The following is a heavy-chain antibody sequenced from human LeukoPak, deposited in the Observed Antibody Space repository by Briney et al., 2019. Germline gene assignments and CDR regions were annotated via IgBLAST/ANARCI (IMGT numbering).Heavy chain of an antibody. V-gene: IGHV1-69*13. D-gene: IGHD3-22*01. Sequence: SVKVSCKASGGTFSSYAISWVRQAPGQGLERMGGIIPIFGTANYAQKFQGRVTITADESTSTAYMELSSLRSEDTAVYYCAYTHRLSITMIVVVTSFDYWGQGTLVTVSS. J-gene: IGHJ4*02. CDR1: GGTFSSYA. CDR3: AYTHRLSITMIVVVTSFDY. CDR2: IIPIFGTA.